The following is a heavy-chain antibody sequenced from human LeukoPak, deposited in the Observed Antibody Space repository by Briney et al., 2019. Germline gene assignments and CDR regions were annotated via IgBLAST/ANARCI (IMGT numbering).Heavy chain of an antibody. CDR3: ARHCNSFDGNYFDF. Sequence: QSGGSLRLSCAASGFTFSNYAMTWVCQAPGKGLEWDSGISNSGGSTYYADSVKGRFTVSSDNSKNTSYLQVNSLRAEDTALYYCARHCNSFDGNYFDFWGQGSLVTVSS. J-gene: IGHJ4*02. D-gene: IGHD2/OR15-2a*01. V-gene: IGHV3-23*01. CDR2: ISNSGGST. CDR1: GFTFSNYA.